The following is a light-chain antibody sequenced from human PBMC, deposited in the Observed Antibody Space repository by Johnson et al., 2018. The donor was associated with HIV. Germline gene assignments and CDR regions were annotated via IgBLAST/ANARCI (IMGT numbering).Light chain of an antibody. CDR3: EAWDDSLNGHCV. Sequence: QSVLTQPPSASGTPGQRVTISCSGSSSNIGSNTVNWYQHLPGTAPNLLIYRDIQRPSGVPDRFSAATSGTSAYLAISGLQAKDEADYYCEAWDDSLNGHCVFGTGTKVTVL. CDR2: RDI. CDR1: SSNIGSNT. J-gene: IGLJ1*01. V-gene: IGLV1-44*01.